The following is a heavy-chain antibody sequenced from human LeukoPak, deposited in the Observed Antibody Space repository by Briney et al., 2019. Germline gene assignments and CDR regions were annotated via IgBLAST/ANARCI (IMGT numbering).Heavy chain of an antibody. Sequence: PGGSLRLSCAASGFTFSSYAMSWVRQSPGKGLEWVSAISGSGGSTYYADSVKGRFTISRDNSKNTLYLQMNSLRAEDTAVYYCAKDGYDFWRGCYYYMDVWGEGTTVTVSS. J-gene: IGHJ6*03. CDR1: GFTFSSYA. CDR2: ISGSGGST. D-gene: IGHD3-3*01. CDR3: AKDGYDFWRGCYYYMDV. V-gene: IGHV3-23*01.